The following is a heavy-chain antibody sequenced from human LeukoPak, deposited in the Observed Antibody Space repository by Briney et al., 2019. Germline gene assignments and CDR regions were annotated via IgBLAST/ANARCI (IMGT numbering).Heavy chain of an antibody. CDR3: ARGRVVAAFPLFDY. Sequence: ASVKVSCKASGGTFSSYAISWVRQAPGQGLEWMGGIIPIFGTANYAQKFQGRVKITTDESTSTAYMELSSLRSEDTAVYYCARGRVVAAFPLFDYWGQGTLVTVSS. CDR2: IIPIFGTA. D-gene: IGHD6-6*01. V-gene: IGHV1-69*05. CDR1: GGTFSSYA. J-gene: IGHJ4*02.